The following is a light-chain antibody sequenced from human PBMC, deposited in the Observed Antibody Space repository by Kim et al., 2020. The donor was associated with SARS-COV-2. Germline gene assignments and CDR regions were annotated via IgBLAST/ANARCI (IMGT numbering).Light chain of an antibody. CDR1: QGISNY. CDR3: QNYNSAPFT. V-gene: IGKV1-27*01. J-gene: IGKJ3*01. CDR2: AAS. Sequence: AAVGDRVTITCRASQGISNYLAWYQQKPRKAPKLLIYAASTLQSGVPSRFSGSGSGTDFTLTISSLQPEDVATYYCQNYNSAPFTFGPGTKVDIK.